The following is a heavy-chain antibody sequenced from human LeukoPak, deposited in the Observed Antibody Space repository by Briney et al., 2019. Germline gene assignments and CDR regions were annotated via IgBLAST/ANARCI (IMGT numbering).Heavy chain of an antibody. CDR3: AKDQCSSTSCPDGWFDP. D-gene: IGHD2-2*01. V-gene: IGHV3-23*03. Sequence: GGSLRLSCVASGFTLSTYNMNWVRQAPGKGLEWVSFIDASGNFIRYADSVKGRFTISRDNSKNTLYLQMNSLRAEDTAVYYCAKDQCSSTSCPDGWFDPWGQGTLVTVSS. CDR1: GFTLSTYN. J-gene: IGHJ5*02. CDR2: IDASGNFI.